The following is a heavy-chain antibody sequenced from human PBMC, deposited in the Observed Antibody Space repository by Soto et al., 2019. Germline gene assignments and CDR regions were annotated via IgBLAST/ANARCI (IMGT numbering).Heavy chain of an antibody. J-gene: IGHJ6*03. V-gene: IGHV1-18*01. CDR2: ISAYNGNT. D-gene: IGHD3-3*01. CDR1: GYRFTSYG. Sequence: GASVKLSCKACGYRFTSYGISWVRQAPRQGLEWMGWISAYNGNTNYAQKLQGRVTMTTDTSTSTAYMELRSLRSDDTAVYYCARDYITIFGVVPQDYYYYYYMDVWGKGTTVTVSS. CDR3: ARDYITIFGVVPQDYYYYYYMDV.